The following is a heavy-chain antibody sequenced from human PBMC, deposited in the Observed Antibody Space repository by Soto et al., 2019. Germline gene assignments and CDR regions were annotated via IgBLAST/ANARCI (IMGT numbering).Heavy chain of an antibody. J-gene: IGHJ4*02. Sequence: QVQLVQSGAEVKKPGASVMLSCKASGYTFTSYYMHWVRQAPGQGLEWVGIINPDGGSTRYAQKFQGRVTMTRDTSTSTFYMELSSLRSEDTAVYYCAKAPRGGVIITTYSAHIDYWGQGTLVTVSS. CDR2: INPDGGST. V-gene: IGHV1-46*01. CDR1: GYTFTSYY. D-gene: IGHD3-3*01. CDR3: AKAPRGGVIITTYSAHIDY.